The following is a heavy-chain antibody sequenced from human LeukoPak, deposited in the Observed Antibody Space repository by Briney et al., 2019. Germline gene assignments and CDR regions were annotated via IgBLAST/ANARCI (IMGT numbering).Heavy chain of an antibody. CDR1: GFTFSSYA. CDR2: ISGSGGNT. Sequence: PGGSLRLSCAASGFTFSSYAMSWVRQAPGKGLEWVSGISGSGGNTYYADSVKGRFTISRDDSKNTLYLQMNSLRAEDTAVYYCAKDPSLSYDSSGYYYHYWGQGTLSPSPQ. J-gene: IGHJ4*02. D-gene: IGHD3-22*01. CDR3: AKDPSLSYDSSGYYYHY. V-gene: IGHV3-23*01.